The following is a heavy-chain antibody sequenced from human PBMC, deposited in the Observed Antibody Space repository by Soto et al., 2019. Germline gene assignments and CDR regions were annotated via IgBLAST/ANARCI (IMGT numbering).Heavy chain of an antibody. Sequence: SVKVSCKASGGTFSSYSINWVRQAPGQGLEWLGEIIPIFGTANYAQKFQGRVTITADESTSTAYMELSSLRSEDTAVYYCARDGGRHSGGIDYWGQGTLVTVSS. J-gene: IGHJ4*02. D-gene: IGHD1-26*01. CDR1: GGTFSSYS. CDR3: ARDGGRHSGGIDY. V-gene: IGHV1-69*13. CDR2: IIPIFGTA.